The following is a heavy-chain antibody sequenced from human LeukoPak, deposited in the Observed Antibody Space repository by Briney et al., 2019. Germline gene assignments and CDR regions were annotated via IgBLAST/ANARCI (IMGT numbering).Heavy chain of an antibody. CDR1: GFSFSNSW. D-gene: IGHD2-2*02. CDR3: ARDLGYCSSTSCYREKYFDY. V-gene: IGHV3-74*01. CDR2: IKTDGSST. J-gene: IGHJ4*02. Sequence: GGSLRLSCAASGFSFSNSWMHWVRQAPGKGLVWVSRIKTDGSSTNYADSVRGRFTISRDNAKNSLYLQMNSLRDEDTAVYYCARDLGYCSSTSCYREKYFDYWGQGTLVTVSS.